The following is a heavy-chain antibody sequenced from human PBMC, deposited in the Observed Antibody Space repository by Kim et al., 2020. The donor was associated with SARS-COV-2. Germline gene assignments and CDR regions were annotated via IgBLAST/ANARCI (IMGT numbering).Heavy chain of an antibody. J-gene: IGHJ4*02. V-gene: IGHV4-34*01. CDR1: GGSFSGYQ. CDR2: INDSGST. CDR3: ARGVPGY. Sequence: SETLSLTCAVYGGSFSGYQWSWIRQSPGKGLEWIGQINDSGSTKYNPSLESRVIISVDTSKNQFSLKLTSVTAADTAVYYCARGVPGYWGQGTLVTVPS.